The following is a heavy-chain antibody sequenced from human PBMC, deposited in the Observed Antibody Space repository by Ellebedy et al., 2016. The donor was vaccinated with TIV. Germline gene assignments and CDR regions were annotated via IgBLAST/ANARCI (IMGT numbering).Heavy chain of an antibody. CDR3: ARGGDGYIHY. D-gene: IGHD5-24*01. V-gene: IGHV4-30-4*01. CDR1: GGSISSGDYY. CDR2: IYYSGNT. Sequence: MPSETLSLTCTVSGGSISSGDYYWSWIRQPPGKGLEWIGYIYYSGNTYPNPSLKSRVTISVDTSKNQFYLKLSSVTAADTAVYYCARGGDGYIHYWGQGTLVTVSS. J-gene: IGHJ4*02.